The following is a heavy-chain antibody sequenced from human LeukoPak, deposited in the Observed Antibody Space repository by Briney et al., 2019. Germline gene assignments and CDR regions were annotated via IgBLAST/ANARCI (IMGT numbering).Heavy chain of an antibody. V-gene: IGHV3-43*02. J-gene: IGHJ6*03. CDR2: ISGDGGRT. D-gene: IGHD3-10*01. CDR3: AKAPITMVRGVMPYYMDV. Sequence: PGGSLRLSCAASGFTFDDYAMHWVRHAPAKGLELVSLISGDGGRTYYADSVKGRFTISRDNSKNSLYLQMNSLRTEDTALYYCAKAPITMVRGVMPYYMDVWGKGTTATVSS. CDR1: GFTFDDYA.